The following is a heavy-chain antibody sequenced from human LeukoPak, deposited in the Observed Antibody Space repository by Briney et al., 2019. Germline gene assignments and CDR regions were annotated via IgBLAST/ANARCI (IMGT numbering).Heavy chain of an antibody. V-gene: IGHV4-39*07. J-gene: IGHJ4*02. CDR2: IYYSGST. CDR1: GGSISSSSYY. Sequence: SETLSLTCTVSGGSISSSSYYWGWIRQPPGKGLEWIGSIYYSGSTYYNPSLKSRVTISVDTSKNQFSLKLSSVTAADTAVYYCARGRHPDYWGQGTLVTVSS. CDR3: ARGRHPDY.